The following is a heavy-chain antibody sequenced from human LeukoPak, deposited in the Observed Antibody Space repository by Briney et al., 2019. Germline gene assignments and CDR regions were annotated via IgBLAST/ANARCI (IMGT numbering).Heavy chain of an antibody. V-gene: IGHV3-73*01. Sequence: GGSLRLSCAASGFTFSGSAIHWVRQASGKGLEWVGRIRSKSNNYATTYGASVKGRFTFSRDDSKNTAYLQMNSLKTEDTAVYYCTRSLYYDSWSGYFGGEDFDYWGQGTLVTVSS. D-gene: IGHD3-3*01. CDR2: IRSKSNNYAT. J-gene: IGHJ4*02. CDR1: GFTFSGSA. CDR3: TRSLYYDSWSGYFGGEDFDY.